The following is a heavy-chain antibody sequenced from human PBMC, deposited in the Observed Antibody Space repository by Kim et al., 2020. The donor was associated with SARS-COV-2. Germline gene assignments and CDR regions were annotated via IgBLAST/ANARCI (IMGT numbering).Heavy chain of an antibody. Sequence: GGSLRLSCAASGFTFSSYAMSWVRQAPGKGLDWVSAISGSGGSTYYADSVKGRFTISRDNSKNTLYLQMNSLRAEDTAVYYCAKDPYYDSSGYYSDYWGQGTLVTVSS. CDR1: GFTFSSYA. CDR2: ISGSGGST. J-gene: IGHJ4*02. V-gene: IGHV3-23*01. D-gene: IGHD3-22*01. CDR3: AKDPYYDSSGYYSDY.